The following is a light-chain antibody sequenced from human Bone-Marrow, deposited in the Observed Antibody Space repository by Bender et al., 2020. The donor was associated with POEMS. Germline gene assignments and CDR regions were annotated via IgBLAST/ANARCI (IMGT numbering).Light chain of an antibody. J-gene: IGLJ2*01. CDR3: QAWDTKI. CDR1: QLGDQY. CDR2: EDN. V-gene: IGLV3-1*01. Sequence: SYGLTQPPSVSVSPGHTANITCSGDQLGDQYASWYQLKPGQSPVLVIYEDNKRPSGIPERFSGSNSGNTATLTIAGTQPLDEADYYCQAWDTKIFGGGTKLTVL.